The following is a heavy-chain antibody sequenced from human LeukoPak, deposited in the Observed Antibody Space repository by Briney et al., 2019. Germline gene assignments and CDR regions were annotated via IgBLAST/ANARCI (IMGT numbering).Heavy chain of an antibody. D-gene: IGHD1-26*01. CDR2: IYHSGST. CDR1: GGSISSSNW. CDR3: ASPPIGRWELPYFDY. V-gene: IGHV4-4*02. J-gene: IGHJ4*02. Sequence: SETLSLTCAVSGGSISSSNWWSWVRQPPGKGLEWIGEIYHSGSTNYNPSLKSRVTISVVKSKNQFSLKLSSVTAADTAVYYCASPPIGRWELPYFDYWGQGTLVTVSS.